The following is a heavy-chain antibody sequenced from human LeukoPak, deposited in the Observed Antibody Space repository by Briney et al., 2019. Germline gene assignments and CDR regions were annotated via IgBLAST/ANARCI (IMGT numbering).Heavy chain of an antibody. V-gene: IGHV4-34*01. D-gene: IGHD2-21*02. CDR1: GGSFSGYY. CDR2: INHSGST. Sequence: PSETLSLTCAVYGGSFSGYYWSWIRQPPGKGLEWIAEINHSGSTNYNPSLKSRVTISVDTSKNQFSLKLSSVTAADTAVYFCARRAMVVVTAINWFDPWGQGTLVTVSS. CDR3: ARRAMVVVTAINWFDP. J-gene: IGHJ5*02.